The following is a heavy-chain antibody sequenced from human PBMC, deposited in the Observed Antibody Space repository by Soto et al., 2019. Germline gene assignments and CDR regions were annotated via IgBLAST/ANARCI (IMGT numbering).Heavy chain of an antibody. CDR3: ARLGKYCSTTSCYYFDY. D-gene: IGHD2-2*01. J-gene: IGHJ4*02. CDR2: IYPGDSDT. CDR1: GYTFTTNW. V-gene: IGHV5-51*01. Sequence: GESLKISCKSSGYTFTTNWIGWVRQMPGKGLEWMGIIYPGDSDTRYSPSFQGQVTISVDKSITTACLQWSSLKASDTAMYYCARLGKYCSTTSCYYFDYWGQGTLVTVSS.